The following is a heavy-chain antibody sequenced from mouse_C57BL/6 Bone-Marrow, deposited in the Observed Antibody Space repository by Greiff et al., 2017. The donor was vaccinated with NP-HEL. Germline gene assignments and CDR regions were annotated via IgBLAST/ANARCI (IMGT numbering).Heavy chain of an antibody. CDR1: GYTFTSYG. CDR3: ARSTIYEG. D-gene: IGHD2-3*01. Sequence: VQLQQSGAELARPGASVKLSCKASGYTFTSYGISWVKQRTGQGLEWIGEIYHRSGNTNYNEKIKGKATLTADKSSSTAYSELRSLTSEASAVYFCARSTIYEGWGQGTSVTVSS. J-gene: IGHJ4*01. V-gene: IGHV1-81*01. CDR2: IYHRSGNT.